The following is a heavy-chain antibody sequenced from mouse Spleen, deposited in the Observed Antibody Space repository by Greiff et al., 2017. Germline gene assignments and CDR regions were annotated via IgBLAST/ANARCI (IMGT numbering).Heavy chain of an antibody. CDR1: GYSFTGYY. CDR3: ARTMYGHYYAMDY. Sequence: VQLKESGPELVKPGASVKISCKASGYSFTGYYMNWVKQSPEKSLEWIGEINPSTGGTTYNQKFKAKATLTVDKSSSTAYMQLKSLTSEDSAVYYCARTMYGHYYAMDYWGQGTSVTVSS. J-gene: IGHJ4*01. D-gene: IGHD2-10*02. CDR2: INPSTGGT. V-gene: IGHV1-42*01.